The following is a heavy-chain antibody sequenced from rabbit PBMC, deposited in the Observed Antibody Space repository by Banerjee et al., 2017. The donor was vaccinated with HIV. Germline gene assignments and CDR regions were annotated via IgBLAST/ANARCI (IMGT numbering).Heavy chain of an antibody. Sequence: QEQLVQSWGGLVQPGGSLKLSCKASGFDFSNYYICWVRQAPGKGLEWIACIGTGSGTTYYATWAKGRFTISKTSSTTVTLQMTSLTAADTATYFCARDLAGVIGWNFGLWGPGTLVTVS. V-gene: IGHV1S45*01. CDR2: IGTGSGTT. J-gene: IGHJ4*01. CDR3: ARDLAGVIGWNFGL. CDR1: GFDFSNYY. D-gene: IGHD4-1*01.